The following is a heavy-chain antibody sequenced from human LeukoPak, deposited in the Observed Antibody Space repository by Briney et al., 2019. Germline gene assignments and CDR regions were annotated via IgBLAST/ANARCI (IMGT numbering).Heavy chain of an antibody. J-gene: IGHJ4*02. V-gene: IGHV4-34*01. CDR2: INHSGST. D-gene: IGHD6-19*01. CDR3: ARGLRIPVAGTPLTPTSHYFDY. Sequence: SETLSLTCAVYGGSFSVYYWSWIRQPPGKGLEWIGEINHSGSTNYNPSLKSRVTISVDTSKNQFSLKLSSVTAADTAVYYCARGLRIPVAGTPLTPTSHYFDYWGQGTLVTVSS. CDR1: GGSFSVYY.